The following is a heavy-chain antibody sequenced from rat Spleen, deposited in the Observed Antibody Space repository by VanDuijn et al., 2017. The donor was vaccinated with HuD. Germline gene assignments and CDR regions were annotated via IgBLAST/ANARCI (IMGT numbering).Heavy chain of an antibody. CDR1: GFIFSDYN. J-gene: IGHJ4*01. V-gene: IGHV5-7*01. Sequence: EVQLVESGGGLVQPGRSLKLSCAASGFIFSDYNMAWVRQAPKKGLDWVALISYDDKNTYYRDSVKGRFTISRDNARSTLNLQMDSLKSEDTATYYCATKSKLGYGVMDAWGQGASVTVSS. CDR2: ISYDDKNT. D-gene: IGHD4-3*01. CDR3: ATKSKLGYGVMDA.